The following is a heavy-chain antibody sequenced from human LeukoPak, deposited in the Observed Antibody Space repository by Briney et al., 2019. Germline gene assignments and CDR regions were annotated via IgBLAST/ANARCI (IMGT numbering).Heavy chain of an antibody. CDR2: IKQDGSEK. Sequence: GGSLRLSCAASGFTFSSYWMSWVRQAPGKGLEWVANIKQDGSEKYYVDSVKGRFTISRDNAKNSLYLQMNSLRAEDTAAYYCARDLGYCSSTSCQPGGYWGQGTLVTVSS. J-gene: IGHJ4*02. D-gene: IGHD2-2*01. CDR1: GFTFSSYW. V-gene: IGHV3-7*03. CDR3: ARDLGYCSSTSCQPGGY.